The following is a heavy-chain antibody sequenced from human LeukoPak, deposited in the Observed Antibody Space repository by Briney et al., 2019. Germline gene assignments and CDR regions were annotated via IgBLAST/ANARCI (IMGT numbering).Heavy chain of an antibody. Sequence: SETLSLTCAVYGGSFSGYYWSWIRQPPGKGLEWIGEINHSGSTDYNPSLKSRVTISVDTSKNQFSLKLSSVTAADTAVYYCASLPSRDYWGQGTLVTVSS. CDR3: ASLPSRDY. CDR2: INHSGST. D-gene: IGHD2-2*01. J-gene: IGHJ4*02. CDR1: GGSFSGYY. V-gene: IGHV4-34*01.